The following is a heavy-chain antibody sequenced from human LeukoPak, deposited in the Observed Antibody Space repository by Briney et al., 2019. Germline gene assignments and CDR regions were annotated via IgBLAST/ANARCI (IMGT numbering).Heavy chain of an antibody. Sequence: SETLSLTCTVSGGSTSSYYWSWIRQPPGKGLEWIGYIYYSGSTNYNPSLKSRVTISVDTSKNQFSLKLSSVTAADTAVYYCASLNSNSDAFDIWGQGTMVTVSS. J-gene: IGHJ3*02. CDR3: ASLNSNSDAFDI. D-gene: IGHD4-23*01. CDR1: GGSTSSYY. CDR2: IYYSGST. V-gene: IGHV4-59*08.